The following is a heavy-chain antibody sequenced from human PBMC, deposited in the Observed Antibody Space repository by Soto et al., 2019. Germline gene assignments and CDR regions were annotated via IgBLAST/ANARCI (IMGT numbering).Heavy chain of an antibody. J-gene: IGHJ4*02. CDR2: MSRSSRYI. CDR3: ARDGGVAATLANYFDY. Sequence: GSLRLSCAASGFTFNSYSMNWVRQAPGKGLEWVSSMSRSSRYIYYADSVKGRFTISRDNARNSVYLQMNSLRAEDTAVYYCARDGGVAATLANYFDYWGQGTLVTVSS. D-gene: IGHD2-15*01. V-gene: IGHV3-21*01. CDR1: GFTFNSYS.